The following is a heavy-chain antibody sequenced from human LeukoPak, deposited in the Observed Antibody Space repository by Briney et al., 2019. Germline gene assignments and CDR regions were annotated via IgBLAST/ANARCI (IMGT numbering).Heavy chain of an antibody. Sequence: SETLSLTCTVSGGSISSYYWSWIRQPPGKGLEWIGYIYYSGSTNYNPSLKSRVTISVDTSKNQFSLKLSSVTAADTAVYYCARVDYGSGSFDYWGQRTLVTVSS. V-gene: IGHV4-59*01. CDR2: IYYSGST. CDR1: GGSISSYY. J-gene: IGHJ4*02. D-gene: IGHD3-10*01. CDR3: ARVDYGSGSFDY.